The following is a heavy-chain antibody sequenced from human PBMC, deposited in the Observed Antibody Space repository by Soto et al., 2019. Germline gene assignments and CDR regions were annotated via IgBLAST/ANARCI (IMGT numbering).Heavy chain of an antibody. CDR3: ARDQVDCSGGRCDSYFDYMDV. J-gene: IGHJ6*03. D-gene: IGHD2-15*01. CDR1: GYTFINYG. V-gene: IGHV1-18*01. CDR2: ISTYNGKT. Sequence: QVQLVQSGGEVKEPGASVKVSCKASGYTFINYGISWVRQAPGQGLEWVGWISTYNGKTKYAQNFQGRVTMTADTSTTTVYMDLRSLRSAGTAVYYCARDQVDCSGGRCDSYFDYMDVWGKGTTVAVSS.